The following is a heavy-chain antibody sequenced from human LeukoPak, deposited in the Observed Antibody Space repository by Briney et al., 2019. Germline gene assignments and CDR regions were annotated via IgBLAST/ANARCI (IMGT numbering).Heavy chain of an antibody. D-gene: IGHD6-19*01. Sequence: GGSLRLSCAASGFTFSSYWMSWVRQAPGKGLEWVANVKYDGSEKVYVDSVKGRFTISRDNAKNLLYLQMSSLRAEDTALYYCARDGRWLGNWGQGTLVTVSS. CDR3: ARDGRWLGN. V-gene: IGHV3-7*01. CDR2: VKYDGSEK. J-gene: IGHJ4*02. CDR1: GFTFSSYW.